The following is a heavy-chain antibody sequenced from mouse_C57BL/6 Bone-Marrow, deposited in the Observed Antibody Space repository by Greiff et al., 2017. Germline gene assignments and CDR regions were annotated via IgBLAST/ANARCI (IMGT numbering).Heavy chain of an antibody. V-gene: IGHV1-81*01. CDR3: ARELGNYAMDY. CDR2: IYPRSGNT. D-gene: IGHD4-1*01. Sequence: VQLQESGAELARPGASVKLSCKASGYTFTSYGISWVKQRTGQGLEWIGEIYPRSGNTYYNEKFKGKATLTADKSSSTAYMELRSLTSEDSAVYFCARELGNYAMDYWGQGTSVTVSS. J-gene: IGHJ4*01. CDR1: GYTFTSYG.